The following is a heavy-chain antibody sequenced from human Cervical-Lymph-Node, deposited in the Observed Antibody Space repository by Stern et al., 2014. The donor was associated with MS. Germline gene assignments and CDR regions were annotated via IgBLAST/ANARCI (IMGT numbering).Heavy chain of an antibody. Sequence: QLVQSGAEVKQPGSSVRVSCKASGGSFKSSAFNWLRQAPGPGLEWMGDIVPMFAKANYAQKFQGRVTVTADEATNTVYMELSFLTSEDTAVYYCARERSIHYPAFAPWGQGTLVTVSS. D-gene: IGHD3-10*01. CDR3: ARERSIHYPAFAP. J-gene: IGHJ5*02. CDR1: GGSFKSSA. V-gene: IGHV1-69*01. CDR2: IVPMFAKA.